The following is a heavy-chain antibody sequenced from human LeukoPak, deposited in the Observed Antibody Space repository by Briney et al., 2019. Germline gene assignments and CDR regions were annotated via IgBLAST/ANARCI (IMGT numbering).Heavy chain of an antibody. D-gene: IGHD3-22*01. J-gene: IGHJ4*02. V-gene: IGHV3-23*01. CDR1: GFTFSYYP. CDR3: AKVWVTYYDRGIFDS. Sequence: GGSLRLSCVASGFTFSYYPLSWVRQAPGKGLEWVAAIGSASGTKYYADSVKGRFAISRDDSKSTLYLQMSSLRGEDTAAYYCAKVWVTYYDRGIFDSWGQGTRVTVSS. CDR2: IGSASGTK.